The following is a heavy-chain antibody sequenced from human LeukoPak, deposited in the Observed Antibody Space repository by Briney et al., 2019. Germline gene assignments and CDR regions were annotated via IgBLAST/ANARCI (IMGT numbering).Heavy chain of an antibody. V-gene: IGHV4-39*01. D-gene: IGHD5-18*01. Sequence: SETLSLTCTASGGSISSSSYFWGWIRQPPGKGLEWIGSIYYSGSTYYNPSLKSRVTIFVDTSKNQLSLSLASVTAADTAVYYCAKAIRGFIYGPFDYWGQGTLVTVSS. CDR1: GGSISSSSYF. CDR3: AKAIRGFIYGPFDY. J-gene: IGHJ4*02. CDR2: IYYSGST.